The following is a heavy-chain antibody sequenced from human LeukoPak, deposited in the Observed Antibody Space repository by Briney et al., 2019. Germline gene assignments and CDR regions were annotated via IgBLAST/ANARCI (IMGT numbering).Heavy chain of an antibody. CDR3: ARGAHKAEDY. V-gene: IGHV4-61*02. CDR1: GGSISSGSYY. J-gene: IGHJ4*02. D-gene: IGHD1-14*01. CDR2: IYTSGST. Sequence: SETLSLTCTVSGGSISSGSYYWSWIRQPAGKGLEWIGRIYTSGSTNYNPSLKSRVTISVDTSKNQFSLKLSSVTAADTAVYYCARGAHKAEDYWGQGTLVTVSS.